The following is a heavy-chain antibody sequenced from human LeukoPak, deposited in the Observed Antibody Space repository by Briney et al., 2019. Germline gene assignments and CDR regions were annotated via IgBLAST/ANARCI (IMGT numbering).Heavy chain of an antibody. CDR1: GFTFSSYA. CDR2: ISGSGGST. D-gene: IGHD3-9*01. CDR3: AKDNYDILTGYRSRIV. V-gene: IGHV3-23*01. Sequence: GGSLRLSCAASGFTFSSYAMSWVRQAPGKGLEWVSAISGSGGSTYYADSVKGRFTISRDNSKNTLYLQMNSLRAEDTAVYYRAKDNYDILTGYRSRIVWGQGTLVTVSS. J-gene: IGHJ4*02.